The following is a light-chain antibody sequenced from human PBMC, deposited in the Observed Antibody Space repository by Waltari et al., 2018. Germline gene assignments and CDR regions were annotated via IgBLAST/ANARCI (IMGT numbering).Light chain of an antibody. Sequence: DIVMTQSPDSLAVSVGERATIHCRSSQTVLYSSNNKNYLGWYQQKPGQPPRLLINWASTRESGVPDRFSVSGSGTDFTLTISSLEAEDAAVYYCQQFYNIPITFGQGTRLEIQ. J-gene: IGKJ5*01. V-gene: IGKV4-1*01. CDR2: WAS. CDR1: QTVLYSSNNKNY. CDR3: QQFYNIPIT.